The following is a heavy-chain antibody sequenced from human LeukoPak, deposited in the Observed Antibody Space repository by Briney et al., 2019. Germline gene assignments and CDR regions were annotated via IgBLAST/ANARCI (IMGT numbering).Heavy chain of an antibody. CDR1: GFTFSSYW. J-gene: IGHJ4*02. Sequence: TGGSLRLSCAASGFTFSSYWMSWVRQAPGKGPEWVAVISYEGSNKYYADSVKGRFTISRDNSKNTLYLQMNSLRAEDTAVYYCARCGGSCQAYYFDYWGQGTLVTVSS. D-gene: IGHD2-15*01. V-gene: IGHV3-30*03. CDR2: ISYEGSNK. CDR3: ARCGGSCQAYYFDY.